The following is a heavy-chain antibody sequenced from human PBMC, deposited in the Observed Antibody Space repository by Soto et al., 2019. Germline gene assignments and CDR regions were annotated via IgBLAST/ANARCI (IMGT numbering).Heavy chain of an antibody. CDR2: INHSGST. CDR3: ARSATAALRYRRFDP. CDR1: GGSFSGYY. V-gene: IGHV4-34*01. J-gene: IGHJ5*02. D-gene: IGHD6-13*01. Sequence: SETLSLTCAVYGGSFSGYYWSWIRQPPGKGLEWIGEINHSGSTNYNPSLKSRVTISVDTSKNQFSLKLSSVTAADTAVYYCARSATAALRYRRFDPWGQGTLVTVSS.